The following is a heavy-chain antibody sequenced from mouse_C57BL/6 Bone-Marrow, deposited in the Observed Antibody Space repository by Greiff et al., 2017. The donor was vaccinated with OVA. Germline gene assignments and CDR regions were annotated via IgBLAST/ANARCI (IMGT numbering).Heavy chain of an antibody. D-gene: IGHD2-3*01. Sequence: QVQLQQPGAELVRPGSSVKLSCKASGYTFTSYWMDWVKQRPGQGLEWIGNIYPSDSETHYNQKFKDKATLTVDKSSSTAYMQLSSLTSEDSAVYYFARLDGYLAWFAYWGQVTLVTVSA. CDR3: ARLDGYLAWFAY. CDR2: IYPSDSET. J-gene: IGHJ3*01. V-gene: IGHV1-61*01. CDR1: GYTFTSYW.